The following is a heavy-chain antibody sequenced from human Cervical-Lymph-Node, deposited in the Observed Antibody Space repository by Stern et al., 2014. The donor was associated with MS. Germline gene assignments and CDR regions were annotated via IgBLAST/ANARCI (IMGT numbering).Heavy chain of an antibody. CDR1: GYKFSIYW. CDR2: IYPGDSEI. J-gene: IGHJ4*02. CDR3: ARQTTAWASDV. V-gene: IGHV5-51*01. Sequence: EVQLVESGAELIRPGESLKISCKGSGYKFSIYWIAWVRQMPGKGLEWMGIIYPGDSEIRYSPSFQGQGIISADKSPSTAYLQWSSLNASDSAMYFCARQTTAWASDVWGQGTLVTVSS. D-gene: IGHD1-14*01.